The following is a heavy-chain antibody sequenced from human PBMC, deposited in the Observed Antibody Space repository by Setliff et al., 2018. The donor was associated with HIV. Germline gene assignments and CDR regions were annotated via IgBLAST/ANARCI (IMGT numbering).Heavy chain of an antibody. J-gene: IGHJ4*02. Sequence: PGGSLRLSCAASGFTFSSHWMHWVRRAPGKGLEWVAVISSDGSNEYYADSVKGRFTISRDNSNNTLYLQVSSLRPEDTAVYYCASARIPTGGMSTSFDYWGQGTPVTVSS. CDR2: ISSDGSNE. D-gene: IGHD2-15*01. V-gene: IGHV3-30*15. CDR1: GFTFSSHW. CDR3: ASARIPTGGMSTSFDY.